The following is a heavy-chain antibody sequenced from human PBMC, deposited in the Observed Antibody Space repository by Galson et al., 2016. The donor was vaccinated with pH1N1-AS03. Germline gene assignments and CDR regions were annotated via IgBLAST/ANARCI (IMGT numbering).Heavy chain of an antibody. CDR3: ARDSMIVDGMDV. CDR2: INHSGST. CDR1: GGAFSGYY. D-gene: IGHD3-22*01. J-gene: IGHJ6*02. V-gene: IGHV4-34*01. Sequence: LSLTCAVHGGAFSGYYWTWIRQPPGKGLEWIGQINHSGSTQYNPSLKSRVTLSKDTSKKQIYLTVGSVTAADTAVYYCARDSMIVDGMDVWGQGTTVTVSS.